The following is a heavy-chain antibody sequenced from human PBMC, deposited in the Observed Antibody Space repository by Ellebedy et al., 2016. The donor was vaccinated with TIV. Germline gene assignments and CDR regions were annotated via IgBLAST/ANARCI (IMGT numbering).Heavy chain of an antibody. CDR1: GFTFSRYA. Sequence: PGGSLRLSCAASGFTFSRYAMSWVRQAPGKGLEWVSGIFGGGGGISYADSVKGRFTISRDNSKNTVDLQMKSLRPEDTAVYYCAKDRVLGDCYWVFDQWGQGTLITVSS. D-gene: IGHD2-21*01. J-gene: IGHJ4*02. CDR2: IFGGGGGI. V-gene: IGHV3-23*01. CDR3: AKDRVLGDCYWVFDQ.